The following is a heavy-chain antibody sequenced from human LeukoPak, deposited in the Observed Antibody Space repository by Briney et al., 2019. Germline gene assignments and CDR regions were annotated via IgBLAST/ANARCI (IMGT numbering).Heavy chain of an antibody. J-gene: IGHJ6*03. CDR2: IYSGGST. CDR1: GFTVGSNY. V-gene: IGHV3-53*01. Sequence: PGGSLRLSCAASGFTVGSNYRSWVRQAPGKGLEWVSVIYSGGSTYYADSVKGRFTISRDNSKNTLYLQMNSLRAEDTAVYYCARVGYSSGWSLSRYYYYMDVWGKGTTVTISS. CDR3: ARVGYSSGWSLSRYYYYMDV. D-gene: IGHD6-19*01.